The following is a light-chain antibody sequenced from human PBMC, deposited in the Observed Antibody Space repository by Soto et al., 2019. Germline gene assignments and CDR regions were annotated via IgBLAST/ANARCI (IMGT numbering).Light chain of an antibody. Sequence: QSALTQPPSASGSPGQSVTISCTGTSSDVGGYNYVSWYQHHPDKAPKLIIYEVYKRPSGVPDRFSGSKSGNTASLTVSGLQAEHEAEYYCSSYAASDSFVVFGGGTKLAVL. V-gene: IGLV2-8*01. CDR1: SSDVGGYNY. CDR3: SSYAASDSFVV. J-gene: IGLJ2*01. CDR2: EVY.